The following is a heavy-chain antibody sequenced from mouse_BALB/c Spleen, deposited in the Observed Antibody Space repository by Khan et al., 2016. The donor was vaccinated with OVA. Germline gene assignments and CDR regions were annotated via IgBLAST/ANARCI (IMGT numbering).Heavy chain of an antibody. D-gene: IGHD2-14*01. CDR1: GFTFSNYW. Sequence: EVKLEESGGGLVQPGGSMKLSCVASGFTFSNYWMNRVRQSPEKGLEWVVEIRWKSDDYVTNYAVYVQVRFAISRDDYKSSVYLQMTNLRAEDTGIYYCWVLLWGQGTTLTVSS. CDR3: WVLL. J-gene: IGHJ2*01. V-gene: IGHV6-6*02. CDR2: IRWKSDDYVT.